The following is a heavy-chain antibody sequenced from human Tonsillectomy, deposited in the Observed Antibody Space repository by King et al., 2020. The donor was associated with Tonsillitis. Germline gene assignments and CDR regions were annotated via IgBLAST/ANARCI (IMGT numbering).Heavy chain of an antibody. J-gene: IGHJ4*02. D-gene: IGHD1-26*01. Sequence: VQLVESGGGLVQPGGSLRLSCAASGFTFSWYWMTWVRQAPGKGLEWVANIKEDGGEKHYVDSVKGRFTISRDNAKNSLYLQMNSLRAEDTAVYYCARFGATTADYWGQGTLVTVSS. V-gene: IGHV3-7*03. CDR2: IKEDGGEK. CDR1: GFTFSWYW. CDR3: ARFGATTADY.